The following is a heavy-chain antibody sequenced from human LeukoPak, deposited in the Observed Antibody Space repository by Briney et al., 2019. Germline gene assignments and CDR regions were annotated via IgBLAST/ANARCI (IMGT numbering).Heavy chain of an antibody. CDR2: INYSGST. CDR1: SSSISSGDYY. J-gene: IGHJ4*02. D-gene: IGHD2-15*01. Sequence: SETLSLTCTVSSSSISSGDYYWSWIRQPPGKGLEWIGYINYSGSTSYNPSFKSRATISVDTAKSQFSLKLSSVSAADTAVYYCARAPLGFCSGGTCKRYFDYWGQGTLVTVSS. CDR3: ARAPLGFCSGGTCKRYFDY. V-gene: IGHV4-30-4*01.